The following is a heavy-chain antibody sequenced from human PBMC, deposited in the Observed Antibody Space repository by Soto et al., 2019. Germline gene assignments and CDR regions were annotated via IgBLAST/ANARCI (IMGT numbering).Heavy chain of an antibody. D-gene: IGHD2-2*01. Sequence: SETLSLTCTVSGGSISSGDYYWSWIRQPPGKGLEWIGYIYYSGSTYYNPSLKSRVTISVDTSKNQFSLRLTSVTAADTAVYYCERLAGYCSSNGCHGDYAMDVWGQGTTVTVSS. CDR3: ERLAGYCSSNGCHGDYAMDV. J-gene: IGHJ6*02. CDR2: IYYSGST. CDR1: GGSISSGDYY. V-gene: IGHV4-30-4*01.